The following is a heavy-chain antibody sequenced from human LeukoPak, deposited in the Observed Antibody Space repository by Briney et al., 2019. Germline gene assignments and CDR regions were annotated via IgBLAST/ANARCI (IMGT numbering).Heavy chain of an antibody. D-gene: IGHD3-22*01. Sequence: SSVKVSCKASGGTFISYAISWVRQAPGQGLEWMGGNTPMFGTANYAQKFQGRVTITADESTSTAYMELSSLRSEDTAVYYCAREWGHDTSGYFFGYWGQGTLVTVSS. CDR3: AREWGHDTSGYFFGY. CDR2: NTPMFGTA. J-gene: IGHJ4*02. V-gene: IGHV1-69*13. CDR1: GGTFISYA.